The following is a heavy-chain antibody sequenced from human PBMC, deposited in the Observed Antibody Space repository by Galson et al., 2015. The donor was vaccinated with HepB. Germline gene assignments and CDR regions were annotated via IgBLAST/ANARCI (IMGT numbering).Heavy chain of an antibody. CDR3: ARDPSGDRVFGVVIGGIDY. D-gene: IGHD3-3*01. Sequence: SLRLSCAVSGFAFSRYAMHWLRQAPGKGPEWLAVMSYDGTNKYYADSVKGRFTISRDNSKNTLYPQMNSLRTEDTAMYFCARDPSGDRVFGVVIGGIDYWGQGTLVTVSS. J-gene: IGHJ4*02. CDR1: GFAFSRYA. V-gene: IGHV3-30-3*01. CDR2: MSYDGTNK.